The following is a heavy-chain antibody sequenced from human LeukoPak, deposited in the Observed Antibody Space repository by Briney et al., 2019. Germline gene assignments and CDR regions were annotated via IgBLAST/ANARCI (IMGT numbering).Heavy chain of an antibody. CDR3: ARHALPRYASTQPFGA. CDR1: GDDFSRSW. CDR2: IFPEDSDT. Sequence: GESLQISCQVSGDDFSRSWIGWVRRVAAKGLDWMGIIFPEDSDTRYSPSFQGHVTFSADKSTNTAYLHWDSLRASDTAIYFCARHALPRYASTQPFGAWGQGTRVTVSS. V-gene: IGHV5-51*01. J-gene: IGHJ5*02. D-gene: IGHD2-2*01.